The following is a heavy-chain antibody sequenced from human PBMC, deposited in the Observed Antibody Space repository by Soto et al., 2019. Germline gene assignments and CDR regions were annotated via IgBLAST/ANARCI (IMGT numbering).Heavy chain of an antibody. CDR2: VYSSGRT. J-gene: IGHJ3*01. CDR1: GCSITSGGYY. Sequence: PXETLSLTCSVAGCSITSGGYYWGWIRQPPEKGLDWVAYVYSSGRTYYNPSLQSRLSISLDTSKNQFSLILRSVTAADTAVYYCARDHNGFNKAFDLWGQGAMVT. CDR3: ARDHNGFNKAFDL. D-gene: IGHD5-12*01. V-gene: IGHV4-31*03.